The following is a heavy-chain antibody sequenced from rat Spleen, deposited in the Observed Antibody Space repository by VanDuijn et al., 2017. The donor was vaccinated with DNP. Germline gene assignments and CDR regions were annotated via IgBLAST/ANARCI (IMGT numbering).Heavy chain of an antibody. V-gene: IGHV5-7*01. Sequence: EVQLAESGGGLVQPGRSLKLSCAASGFTFSDYAMAWVRQVPKKGLEWVATISYDGRSTYYRDSVKGRFTISRDNAQSTLYLQMDSLRSEDTATYYCARHRTIMPYYYAMDAWGQGASVTVSS. CDR1: GFTFSDYA. J-gene: IGHJ4*01. CDR2: ISYDGRST. D-gene: IGHD1-12*01. CDR3: ARHRTIMPYYYAMDA.